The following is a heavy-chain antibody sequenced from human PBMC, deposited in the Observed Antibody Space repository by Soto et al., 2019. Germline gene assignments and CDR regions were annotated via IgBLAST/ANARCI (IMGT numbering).Heavy chain of an antibody. J-gene: IGHJ5*02. D-gene: IGHD6-13*01. CDR2: IFYAGNT. CDR1: GGPISSSRSY. V-gene: IGHV4-39*01. Sequence: SETLSLTCTVSGGPISSSRSYWAWFRQPPGKELEWIANIFYAGNTYYNPSLKSRVTVSVDTSKNQFSLKLDSVTAADTAVYYCARQAAAPGIDLWFDPWGQGTLVTVS. CDR3: ARQAAAPGIDLWFDP.